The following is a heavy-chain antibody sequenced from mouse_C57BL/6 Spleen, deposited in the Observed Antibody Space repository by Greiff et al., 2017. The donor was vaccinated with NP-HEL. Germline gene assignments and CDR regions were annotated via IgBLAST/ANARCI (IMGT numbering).Heavy chain of an antibody. J-gene: IGHJ2*01. CDR2: IYPGSGNT. D-gene: IGHD1-1*01. CDR1: GYTFTDYY. V-gene: IGHV1-76*01. CDR3: ASATTVVAKKDYFDY. Sequence: QVQLPQSGAELVRPGASVKLSCKASGYTFTDYYINWVKQRPGQGLEWIARIYPGSGNTYYNEKFKGKATLTAEKSSSTAYMQLSSLTSEDSAVYFCASATTVVAKKDYFDYWGQGTTLTVSS.